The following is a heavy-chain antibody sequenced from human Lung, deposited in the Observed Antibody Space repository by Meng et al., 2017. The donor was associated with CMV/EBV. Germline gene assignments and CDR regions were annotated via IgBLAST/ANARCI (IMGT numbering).Heavy chain of an antibody. CDR2: IPHRGSS. J-gene: IGHJ1*01. Sequence: QVTLGEAVTARVKASETLSLTAAVSGDPINNHNWWAWFRQPPGKGVEWIGEIPHRGSSAYNLSLKSRVSMSIDKSKNQVSLKLTSVTAADTAVYHCLRRSGGSVWGQGTLVTVSS. CDR3: LRRSGGSV. D-gene: IGHD3-10*01. V-gene: IGHV4-4*02. CDR1: GDPINNHNW.